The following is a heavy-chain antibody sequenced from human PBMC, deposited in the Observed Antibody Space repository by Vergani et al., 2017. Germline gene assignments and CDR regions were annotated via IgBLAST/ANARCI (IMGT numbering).Heavy chain of an antibody. D-gene: IGHD2-2*02. Sequence: EVQLVQSGAEVKKPGESLKISCKGSGYSFTSYWIGWVRQMPGKGLEWIGIIYPGDSDTRYSPSFQGQVTISADKSIITAYLQCSSLKASDTAMYYCARHVVVPAAIPYYYYMDVWGKGTTVTVSS. CDR1: GYSFTSYW. V-gene: IGHV5-51*01. J-gene: IGHJ6*03. CDR2: IYPGDSDT. CDR3: ARHVVVPAAIPYYYYMDV.